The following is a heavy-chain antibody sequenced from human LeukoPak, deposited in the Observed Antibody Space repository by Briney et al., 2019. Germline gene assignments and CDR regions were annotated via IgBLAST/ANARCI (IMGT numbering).Heavy chain of an antibody. J-gene: IGHJ4*02. CDR1: GFTFSSYS. CDR3: ARITVVRGVYFDY. V-gene: IGHV3-21*01. CDR2: TSSSSSYI. D-gene: IGHD3-10*01. Sequence: GGSLRLSCAASGFTFSSYSMNWVRQAPGKGLEWVSSTSSSSSYIYYADSVKGRFTISRDNAKNSLYLQMNSLRAEDTAVYYCARITVVRGVYFDYWGQGTLVTVSS.